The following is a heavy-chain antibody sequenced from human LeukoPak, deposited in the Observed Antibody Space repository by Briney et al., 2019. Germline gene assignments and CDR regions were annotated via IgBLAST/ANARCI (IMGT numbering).Heavy chain of an antibody. CDR2: ISYDGGNK. Sequence: GGSLRLSCAASGFTFSSYGMHWVRQAPGKGLEWVAVISYDGGNKQYADSVKGRITISRDNSKNTLYLQMNNLRVDDTAVYYCTKGGGGGSYHYFAYWGQGTLVTVSS. CDR1: GFTFSSYG. V-gene: IGHV3-30*18. J-gene: IGHJ4*02. CDR3: TKGGGGGSYHYFAY. D-gene: IGHD1-26*01.